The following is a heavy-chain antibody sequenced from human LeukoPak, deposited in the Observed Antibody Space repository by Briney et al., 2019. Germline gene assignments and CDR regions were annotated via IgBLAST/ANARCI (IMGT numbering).Heavy chain of an antibody. V-gene: IGHV3-43*02. D-gene: IGHD3-10*01. CDR1: GFSFGDYA. CDR2: IIGVAGPS. J-gene: IGHJ6*02. CDR3: AKDTVTMLRGVLSDYSHGMDV. Sequence: GGSLRLSCAASGFSFGDYAMHWVCQVPGKGLEWVSLIIGVAGPSKYADSVKGRFTISRDNGRNSLYLQMTSLRAEDSALYYCAKDTVTMLRGVLSDYSHGMDVWGPGTTVTVSS.